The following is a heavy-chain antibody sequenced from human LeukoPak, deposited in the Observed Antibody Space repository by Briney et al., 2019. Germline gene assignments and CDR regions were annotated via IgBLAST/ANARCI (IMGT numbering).Heavy chain of an antibody. CDR1: GYTFTTYH. Sequence: ASVKVSCRASGYTFTTYHVHCVRQAPGQGLECLGLVNPSDGRTTYKQEFQGRMTVTTDTSTSTVYMDLSSLTSEDTAVYYCARDVVGAFDIWGQGTMVTVSS. CDR2: VNPSDGRT. CDR3: ARDVVGAFDI. V-gene: IGHV1-46*01. D-gene: IGHD1-26*01. J-gene: IGHJ3*02.